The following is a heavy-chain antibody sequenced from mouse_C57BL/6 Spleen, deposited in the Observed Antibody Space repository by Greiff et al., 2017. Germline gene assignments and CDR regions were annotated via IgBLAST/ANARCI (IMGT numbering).Heavy chain of an antibody. CDR1: GFSLTSYG. CDR2: IWSGGST. CDR3: ARNNYEYFDV. D-gene: IGHD2-4*01. Sequence: VMLVESGPGLVQPSQSLSITCTVSGFSLTSYGVHWVRQSPGKGLEWLGVIWSGGSTDYNAAFISRLSISKDNSKSQVFFKMNSLQADDTAIYYCARNNYEYFDVWGTGTTVTVSS. V-gene: IGHV2-2*01. J-gene: IGHJ1*03.